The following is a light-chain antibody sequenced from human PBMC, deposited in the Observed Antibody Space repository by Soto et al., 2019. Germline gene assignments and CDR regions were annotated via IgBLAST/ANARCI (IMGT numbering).Light chain of an antibody. V-gene: IGLV1-40*01. CDR2: GNS. CDR3: QSYDSSLSVV. CDR1: SSNIGAGYD. Sequence: QSVLTQPPSVSGAPGQRVTISCTGNSSNIGAGYDVHWYQQLPGTAPKLLIYGNSNRPSGVPDRFSGSKSGTSASLAITGLHDEYEAAYSCQSYDSSLSVVFGGWTKLTVL. J-gene: IGLJ2*01.